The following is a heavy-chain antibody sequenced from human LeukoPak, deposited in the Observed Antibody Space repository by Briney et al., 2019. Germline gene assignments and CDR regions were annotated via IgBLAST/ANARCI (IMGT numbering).Heavy chain of an antibody. CDR3: AKDSQNYDFWSGYPIAYYYYGMDV. CDR2: ISGSGGST. J-gene: IGHJ6*02. D-gene: IGHD3-3*01. Sequence: PGGSLRLSCAASGFTFSSYAMSRVRQAPGKGLEWVSAISGSGGSTYYADSVKGRFTISRDNSKNTLYLQMNSLRAEDTAVYYCAKDSQNYDFWSGYPIAYYYYGMDVWGQGTTVTVSS. V-gene: IGHV3-23*01. CDR1: GFTFSSYA.